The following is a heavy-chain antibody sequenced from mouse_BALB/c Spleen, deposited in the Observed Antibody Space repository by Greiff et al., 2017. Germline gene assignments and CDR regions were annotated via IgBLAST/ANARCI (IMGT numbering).Heavy chain of an antibody. J-gene: IGHJ4*01. CDR2: ISSGSSTI. Sequence: EVQLQESGGGLVQPGGSRKLSCAASGFTFSSFGMHWVRQAPEKGLEWVAYISSGSSTIYYADTVKGRFTISRDNPKNTLFLQMTSLRSEDTAMYYCARGDPSMDYWGQGTSVTVSS. V-gene: IGHV5-17*02. CDR1: GFTFSSFG. D-gene: IGHD3-3*01. CDR3: ARGDPSMDY.